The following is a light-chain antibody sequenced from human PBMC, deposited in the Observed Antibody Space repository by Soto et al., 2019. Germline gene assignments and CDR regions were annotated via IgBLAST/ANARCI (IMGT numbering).Light chain of an antibody. Sequence: QSVLMQPPSVSAAPGQKVTISCSGSSSNIGNNYVSWYQQLPGTAPKLLIYDNNKRPSGIPDRFSGSKSGTSATLGITGLQTGDEADYYCGTWDSSLSGYWVFGGGTKLTVL. J-gene: IGLJ3*02. V-gene: IGLV1-51*01. CDR1: SSNIGNNY. CDR2: DNN. CDR3: GTWDSSLSGYWV.